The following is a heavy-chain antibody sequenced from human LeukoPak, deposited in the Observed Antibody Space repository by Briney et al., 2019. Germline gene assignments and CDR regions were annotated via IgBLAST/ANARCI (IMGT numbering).Heavy chain of an antibody. J-gene: IGHJ4*02. Sequence: SETLSLTCTVSGVSISSGGYDWGWLRQQRGKGLEWIVYIYYSGSTYYNPSLKSRVTISVDTSKNQFSLKLSFVTAADTAVYYCARGGGDVGYFDYWGQGTLVTVSS. CDR2: IYYSGST. CDR3: ARGGGDVGYFDY. D-gene: IGHD4-17*01. CDR1: GVSISSGGYD. V-gene: IGHV4-31*03.